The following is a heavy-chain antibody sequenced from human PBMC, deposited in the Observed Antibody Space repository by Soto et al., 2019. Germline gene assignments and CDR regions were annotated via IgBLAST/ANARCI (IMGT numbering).Heavy chain of an antibody. CDR2: IYYSGST. CDR3: ARLLGVVGATSWFDP. CDR1: GGSISSSSYY. J-gene: IGHJ5*02. Sequence: ASETLSLTCTVSGGSISSSSYYWGWIRQPPGKGLEWIGSIYYSGSTYYNPSLKSRVTISVDTSKNQFSLKLSSVTAADTAVYYCARLLGVVGATSWFDPWGQGTLVTVSS. V-gene: IGHV4-39*01. D-gene: IGHD1-26*01.